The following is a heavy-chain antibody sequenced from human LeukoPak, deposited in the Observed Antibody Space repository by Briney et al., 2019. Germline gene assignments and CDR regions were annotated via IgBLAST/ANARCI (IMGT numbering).Heavy chain of an antibody. CDR1: GGSFSGYY. CDR2: INHSGST. V-gene: IGHV4-34*01. J-gene: IGHJ6*02. CDR3: ARGYYYYGMDV. Sequence: SETLSLTCAVYGGSFSGYYWSWIRQPPGKGLEWIGEINHSGSTNYNPSLKSRVTISVDTSNNHFSLKLSSVTAADTAVYYCARGYYYYGMDVWGQGTTVTVSS.